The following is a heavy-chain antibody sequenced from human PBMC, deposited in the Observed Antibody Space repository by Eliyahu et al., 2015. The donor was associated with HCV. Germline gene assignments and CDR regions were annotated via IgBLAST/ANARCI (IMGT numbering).Heavy chain of an antibody. CDR1: GFTFXHSA. Sequence: EVRLLESGGGLVQPGGSLRLSCXASGFTFXHSAMNWVRQAPGKGLEWVSGISASGGSTYNADSVKGRFTISRDNSKNTLYLQMDTVRAEDTAVYFCAKDLGDYVWGNFRYSFDFWGQGALVTVSS. CDR2: ISASGGST. J-gene: IGHJ4*02. CDR3: AKDLGDYVWGNFRYSFDF. D-gene: IGHD3-16*02. V-gene: IGHV3-23*01.